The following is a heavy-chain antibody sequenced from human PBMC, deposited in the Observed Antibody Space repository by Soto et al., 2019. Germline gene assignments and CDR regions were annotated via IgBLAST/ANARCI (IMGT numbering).Heavy chain of an antibody. V-gene: IGHV1-69*13. CDR2: IIPIFGTA. D-gene: IGHD6-13*01. CDR1: GGTFSSYA. Sequence: SVKVSCKASGGTFSSYAISWVRQAPGQGLEWMGGIIPIFGTANYAQKFQGRVTITADESTSTAYMELSSLRSEDTAVYYCARDQSRGIAHPFFYYYGMDVWGQGTTVTVSS. J-gene: IGHJ6*02. CDR3: ARDQSRGIAHPFFYYYGMDV.